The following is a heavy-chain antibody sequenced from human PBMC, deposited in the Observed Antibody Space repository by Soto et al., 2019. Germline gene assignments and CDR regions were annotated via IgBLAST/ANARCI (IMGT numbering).Heavy chain of an antibody. V-gene: IGHV4-30-4*01. CDR1: GGSISSGDYY. CDR3: ARADGSGLYFDY. CDR2: IYYSGST. Sequence: SETLSLTCTVSGGSISSGDYYWSWIRQPPGKGLEWIGYIYYSGSTYYNPSLKSRVTISVDTSKNQFSLKLSSVTAADTAVYYCARADGSGLYFDYWGQGTLVTVSS. J-gene: IGHJ4*02. D-gene: IGHD3-10*01.